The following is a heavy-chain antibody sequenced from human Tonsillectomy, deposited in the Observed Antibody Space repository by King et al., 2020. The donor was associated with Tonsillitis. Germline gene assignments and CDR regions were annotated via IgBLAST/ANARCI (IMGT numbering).Heavy chain of an antibody. CDR3: ARFSRPWTFVLLATATPYYCSGVDV. Sequence: VQLVESGGGVVQPGRSLRLSCAPSGFTFSRFDVHWFRQAPGKGLDWVAFVADDGSKRDDADSVKGRFTISRDTSKKTLFVQMNSLRGDDTALHCCARFSRPWTFVLLATATPYYCSGVDVWGQGTTVTVSS. CDR1: GFTFSRFD. J-gene: IGHJ6*02. V-gene: IGHV3-30*03. D-gene: IGHD3-3*02. CDR2: VADDGSKR.